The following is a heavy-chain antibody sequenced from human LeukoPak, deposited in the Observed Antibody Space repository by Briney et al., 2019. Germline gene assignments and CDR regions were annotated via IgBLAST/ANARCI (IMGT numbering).Heavy chain of an antibody. J-gene: IGHJ4*02. CDR2: ISYDGSNK. V-gene: IGHV3-30-3*01. Sequence: GGSLRLSCAASGFTFSSYAMHWVRQAPGKGLEWVAVISYDGSNKYYADSVKGRFTISRDNSKNTLYLQMNSLRAEDTAVYYCARDRGLGEAARLFDYWGQGTLVTVSS. CDR3: ARDRGLGEAARLFDY. D-gene: IGHD6-6*01. CDR1: GFTFSSYA.